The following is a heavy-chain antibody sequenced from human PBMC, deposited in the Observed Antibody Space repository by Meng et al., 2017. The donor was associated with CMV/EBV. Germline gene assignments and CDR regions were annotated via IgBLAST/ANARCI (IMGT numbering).Heavy chain of an antibody. CDR3: ARGPGYCSSTSCYMWLDGGGMDV. V-gene: IGHV3-13*01. J-gene: IGHJ6*02. CDR1: GFTLSSYD. CDR2: IGTAGDT. D-gene: IGHD2-2*02. Sequence: GESLKISCAASGFTLSSYDMHWVRQATGKGLEWVSAIGTAGDTYYPGSVKGRFTISRENAKNSLYLQMNSLRAGDTAVYYCARGPGYCSSTSCYMWLDGGGMDVWGQGTTVTVSS.